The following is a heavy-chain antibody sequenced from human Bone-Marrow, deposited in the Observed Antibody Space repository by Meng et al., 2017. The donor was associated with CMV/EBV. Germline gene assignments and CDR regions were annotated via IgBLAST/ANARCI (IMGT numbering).Heavy chain of an antibody. V-gene: IGHV3-53*01. CDR2: IYPAGST. J-gene: IGHJ6*01. Sequence: GGSLRLSCAVSGFSVSSDYMNWVRQAPGKGLEWVSVIYPAGSTYYADSAKGRFTISRDSSKNTLHLQMNSLRAEDTAVYYCARVSGSYYYFGMDVWGQGTTVTGSS. CDR1: GFSVSSDY. CDR3: ARVSGSYYYFGMDV. D-gene: IGHD1-26*01.